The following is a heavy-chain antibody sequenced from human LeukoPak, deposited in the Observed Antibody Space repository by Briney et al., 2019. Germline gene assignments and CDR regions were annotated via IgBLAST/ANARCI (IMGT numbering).Heavy chain of an antibody. CDR2: INTDGSST. V-gene: IGHV3-74*01. D-gene: IGHD1-26*01. J-gene: IGHJ3*02. Sequence: GGSLRLSCAASGFTFSSYWMHWVRQAPGKGLVWVSRINTDGSSTSYADSVKGRFTISRDNAKNTLYLQMNSLRAEDTAVYYCARDTSWSYAFDIWGQGTMVTVSS. CDR1: GFTFSSYW. CDR3: ARDTSWSYAFDI.